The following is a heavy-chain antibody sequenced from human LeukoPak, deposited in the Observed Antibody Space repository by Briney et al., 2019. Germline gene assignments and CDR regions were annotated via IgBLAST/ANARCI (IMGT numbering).Heavy chain of an antibody. Sequence: KPGGSLRLSCAASGFTFSSYGMSRVRQAPGKGLEWVSSISSRTTYIYYADSVKGRFTISRDNAKNSLYLQMNSLRVEDTAVYYCTRGAERSGYDYWGQGTLVTVSS. D-gene: IGHD3-22*01. CDR1: GFTFSSYG. CDR2: ISSRTTYI. J-gene: IGHJ4*02. CDR3: TRGAERSGYDY. V-gene: IGHV3-21*01.